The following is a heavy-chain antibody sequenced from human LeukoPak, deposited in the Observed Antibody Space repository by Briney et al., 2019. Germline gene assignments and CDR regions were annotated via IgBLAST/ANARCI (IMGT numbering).Heavy chain of an antibody. D-gene: IGHD3-10*01. CDR3: ARGLWFGDLSHFDC. CDR2: IYYSGST. Sequence: PSETLSLTCTVSGGSISTYYWSWIRQPPGKGLEWIGYIYYSGSTNYNPSLKSRVTISVDTSKNQFSLKLSSVTAADTAVHYCARGLWFGDLSHFDCWGQGTLVTVSS. CDR1: GGSISTYY. V-gene: IGHV4-59*01. J-gene: IGHJ4*02.